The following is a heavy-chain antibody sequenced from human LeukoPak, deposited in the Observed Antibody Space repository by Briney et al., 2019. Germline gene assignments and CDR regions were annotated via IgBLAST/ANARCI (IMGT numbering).Heavy chain of an antibody. CDR3: ARDSTYYYDSSGYYGLDP. V-gene: IGHV3-53*01. CDR2: IYSGGST. D-gene: IGHD3-22*01. CDR1: GFIFSSYS. Sequence: GGSLRLSCAASGFIFSSYSMSWVRQAPGKGLEWVSVIYSGGSTYYADSVKGRFTISRDNSKNTLYLQMNSLRAEDTAVYYCARDSTYYYDSSGYYGLDPWGQGTLVTVSS. J-gene: IGHJ5*02.